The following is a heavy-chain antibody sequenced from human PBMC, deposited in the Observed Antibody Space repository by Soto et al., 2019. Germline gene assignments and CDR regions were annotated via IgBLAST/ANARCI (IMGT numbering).Heavy chain of an antibody. D-gene: IGHD5-18*01. Sequence: PGGSLRLSCAASGFTFSSYWMHWVRQAPGKGLVWVSRINSDGSSTSYADSVKGRFTISRDNSKNTLYLQMNSLRAEDTALYYCARDHPHGYTYGRYYYYAMDVWGQGTTVTVSS. J-gene: IGHJ6*02. CDR3: ARDHPHGYTYGRYYYYAMDV. V-gene: IGHV3-74*01. CDR1: GFTFSSYW. CDR2: INSDGSST.